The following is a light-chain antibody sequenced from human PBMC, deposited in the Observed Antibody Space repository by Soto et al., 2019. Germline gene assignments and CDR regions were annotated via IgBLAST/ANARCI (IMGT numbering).Light chain of an antibody. CDR2: DAS. V-gene: IGKV1-39*01. Sequence: DIQLTQSPSSLSASVGDRVTITCRASQTIGTYVNWYRQKSGAAPELLIYDASTLQSGVPSRLRGGASGTDFTLTISSLQLDDCATDYCQQSYNTPLTFGQGTKVDIK. J-gene: IGKJ1*01. CDR3: QQSYNTPLT. CDR1: QTIGTY.